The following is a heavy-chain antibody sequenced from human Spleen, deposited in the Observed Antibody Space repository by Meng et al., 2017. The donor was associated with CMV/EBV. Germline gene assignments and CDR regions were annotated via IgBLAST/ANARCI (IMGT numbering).Heavy chain of an antibody. CDR2: ITRDGVYT. CDR3: AKGMAVAHNNAFEF. V-gene: IGHV3-43*01. CDR1: GFTFDDYS. Sequence: SGFTFDDYSMHWVRQAPGKGLEWVSLITRDGVYTYYVDSVKGRFTISRDNSKDSLSLQMNSLRTEDTALYYCAKGMAVAHNNAFEFWGEGTMVTVSS. D-gene: IGHD6-19*01. J-gene: IGHJ3*01.